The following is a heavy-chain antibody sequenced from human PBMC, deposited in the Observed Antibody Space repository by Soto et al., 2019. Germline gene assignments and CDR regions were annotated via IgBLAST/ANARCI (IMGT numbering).Heavy chain of an antibody. CDR1: GYTFTTYA. J-gene: IGHJ5*02. V-gene: IGHV1-18*01. CDR3: ARGPPRGGNNWFDP. Sequence: ASVKLSCKASGYTFTTYAISWVRRAPGQGLEWMGWISAYNGNTDYAQKFQGRVTMTTDTSTTTAYMELRSLRSDDTAVYYCARGPPRGGNNWFDPWGQGTLVTVSS. D-gene: IGHD3-16*01. CDR2: ISAYNGNT.